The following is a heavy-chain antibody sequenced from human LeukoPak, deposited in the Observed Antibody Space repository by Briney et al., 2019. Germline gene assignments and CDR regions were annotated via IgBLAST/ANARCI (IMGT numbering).Heavy chain of an antibody. CDR2: INHSGST. CDR3: ARLVLEMVRGVISRRQIDY. Sequence: SETLSLTCTVSGGSISSSSYYWSWIRQPPGKGLEWIGEINHSGSTNYNPSLKSRVTISVDTSKNQFSLKLSSVTAADTAVYYCARLVLEMVRGVISRRQIDYWGQGTLVTVSS. CDR1: GGSISSSSYY. D-gene: IGHD3-10*01. J-gene: IGHJ4*02. V-gene: IGHV4-39*07.